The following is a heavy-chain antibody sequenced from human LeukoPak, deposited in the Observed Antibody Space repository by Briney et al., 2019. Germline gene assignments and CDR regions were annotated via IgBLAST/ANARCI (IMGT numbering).Heavy chain of an antibody. CDR1: GFSVSGDN. V-gene: IGHV3-53*01. Sequence: PGVSLRLSCAASGFSVSGDNMSWVRQAPGKGLEWVSVTYTDGNTYYADSVKGRFTASRDSSKNMLYLQMNSLRAEDTAVYYCAREGSSPVHDAFDIWGQGTMVTVSS. CDR2: TYTDGNT. J-gene: IGHJ3*02. D-gene: IGHD2-2*01. CDR3: AREGSSPVHDAFDI.